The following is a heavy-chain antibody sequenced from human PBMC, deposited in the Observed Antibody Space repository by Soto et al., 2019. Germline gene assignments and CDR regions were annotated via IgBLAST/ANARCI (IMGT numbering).Heavy chain of an antibody. Sequence: PGGSLRLSCAASGFTFSDYYMSWIRQAPGKGLEWVSYISSSSSYTNYADSVKGRFTISRDNAKNSLYLQMNSLRAEDTAVYYCARRVVVVVAATSYNWFDPWGQGTLVTVSS. CDR1: GFTFSDYY. V-gene: IGHV3-11*06. D-gene: IGHD2-15*01. CDR3: ARRVVVVVAATSYNWFDP. J-gene: IGHJ5*02. CDR2: ISSSSSYT.